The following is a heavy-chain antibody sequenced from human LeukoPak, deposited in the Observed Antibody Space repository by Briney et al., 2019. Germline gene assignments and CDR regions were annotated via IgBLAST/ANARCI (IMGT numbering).Heavy chain of an antibody. CDR3: AREDILTGSQPFDY. J-gene: IGHJ4*02. V-gene: IGHV1-18*01. CDR2: ISAYNGNT. D-gene: IGHD3-9*01. CDR1: GYTFTSYG. Sequence: GASVKVSCKASGYTFTSYGISWVRQAPGQGLEWMGWISAYNGNTNYAQKLQGRVTMTTDTSTSTAYMELRSLISDDTAVYYCAREDILTGSQPFDYWGQGTPVTVSS.